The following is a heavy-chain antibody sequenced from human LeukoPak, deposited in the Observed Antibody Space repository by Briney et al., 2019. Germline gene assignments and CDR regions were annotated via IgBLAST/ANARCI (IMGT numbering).Heavy chain of an antibody. CDR1: GFTFSSYS. CDR2: ITRSSTST. Sequence: GRSMRLSCAASGFTFSSYSMNWVRQAPGEGLEWVSSITRSSTSTYYTDSVRGRFTISRDNAKNSLYLQMNSLRAEDTAVYYCARDNWNDAPGGFDPWGQGTLVTVSS. D-gene: IGHD1-20*01. CDR3: ARDNWNDAPGGFDP. V-gene: IGHV3-21*01. J-gene: IGHJ5*02.